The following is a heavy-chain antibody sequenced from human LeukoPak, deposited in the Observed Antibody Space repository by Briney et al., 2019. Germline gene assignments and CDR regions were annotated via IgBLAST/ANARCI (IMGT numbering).Heavy chain of an antibody. D-gene: IGHD6-13*01. CDR1: GGSFSGYY. CDR2: INHSGST. Sequence: PSETLSLTCAVYGGSFSGYYWSWIRQPPGKGLEWIWEINHSGSTNYNPSLKSRVTISVDTSKNQFSLKLSSVTAADTAVYYCARTIILTSSSWYDYWGQGTLVTVSS. J-gene: IGHJ4*02. V-gene: IGHV4-34*01. CDR3: ARTIILTSSSWYDY.